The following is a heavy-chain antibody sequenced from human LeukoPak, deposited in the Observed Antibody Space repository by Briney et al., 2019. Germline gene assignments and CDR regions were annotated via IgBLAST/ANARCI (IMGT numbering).Heavy chain of an antibody. D-gene: IGHD6-13*01. J-gene: IGHJ4*02. CDR1: GGTIRRSNYY. CDR3: ARQPSTSWYYFDY. V-gene: IGHV4-39*01. Sequence: PSETLSLTCTVCGGTIRRSNYYCAGIRQPQGKGLEWIGSIYYSGSTYYNPSLKSRVTISIDTSKNQFSLKLSSVTAADTAVYFCARQPSTSWYYFDYWGQGTLVTVSS. CDR2: IYYSGST.